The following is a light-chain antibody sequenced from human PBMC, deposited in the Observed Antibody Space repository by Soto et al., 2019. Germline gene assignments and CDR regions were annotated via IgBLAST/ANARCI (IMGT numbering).Light chain of an antibody. J-gene: IGLJ2*01. CDR1: NSNIGNNY. CDR2: DNN. CDR3: GTWDDSLSAGI. Sequence: QSVLTQPPSVSAAPGQTVTVSCSGSNSNIGNNYVSWYQQLPGTAPKLLLYDNNKRPSGTPDRFSGSRSGTSATLGITGLQTGDEADYYCGTWDDSLSAGIFGGGTKLTVL. V-gene: IGLV1-51*01.